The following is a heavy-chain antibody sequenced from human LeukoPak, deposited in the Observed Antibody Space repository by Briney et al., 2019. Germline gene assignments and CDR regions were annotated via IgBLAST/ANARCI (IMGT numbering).Heavy chain of an antibody. J-gene: IGHJ6*03. CDR1: GGSISSSSYY. Sequence: PSETLSLTCTVSGGSISSSSYYWGWIRQPPGKGLEWIGSIYYSGSTYYNPSLKSRVTISVDTSKNQFSLKLSSVTAADTAVYYCARPTQWLSGEDMDVWGKGTTVTVSS. CDR2: IYYSGST. D-gene: IGHD6-19*01. V-gene: IGHV4-39*01. CDR3: ARPTQWLSGEDMDV.